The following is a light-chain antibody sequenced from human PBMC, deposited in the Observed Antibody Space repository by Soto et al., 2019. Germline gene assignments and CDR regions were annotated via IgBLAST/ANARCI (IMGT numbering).Light chain of an antibody. J-gene: IGKJ1*01. V-gene: IGKV3-20*01. CDR2: SAS. CDR1: QSVSSSH. CDR3: QRYGD. Sequence: EIVLTQSPGTLSLSPGERATLSCRASQSVSSSHLAWYQHKPGQAPRLLIYSASSRATGIPDRFSGSGSGTDLTLTISRLEHEDFAVYYCQRYGDFGHGTKVNI.